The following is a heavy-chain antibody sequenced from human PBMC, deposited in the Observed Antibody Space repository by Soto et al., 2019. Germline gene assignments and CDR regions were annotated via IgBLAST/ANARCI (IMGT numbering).Heavy chain of an antibody. D-gene: IGHD2-15*01. Sequence: GRSLRLSCAASGFTFDDYAMHWVRQAPGKGLEWVSGISWNSGSIGYADSVKGRFTISRDNAKNSLYLQMNSLRAEDTALYYCAKDGMDCSGGSCYSYYYYYYMDVWGKGTTVTVSS. V-gene: IGHV3-9*01. CDR1: GFTFDDYA. CDR2: ISWNSGSI. CDR3: AKDGMDCSGGSCYSYYYYYYMDV. J-gene: IGHJ6*03.